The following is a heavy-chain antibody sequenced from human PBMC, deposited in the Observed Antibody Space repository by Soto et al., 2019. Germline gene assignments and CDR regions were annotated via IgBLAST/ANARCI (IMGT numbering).Heavy chain of an antibody. CDR1: GGSISSGGYS. Sequence: TLSLTCAVSGGSISSGGYSWSWIRQPPGKGLEWIGYIYHSGSTYYNPSLRSRVTISVDRSKNQFSLKLSSVTAADTAVYYCARDPYDYVWGSYPAGRGMDVWGQGTTVTVSS. CDR2: IYHSGST. J-gene: IGHJ6*02. D-gene: IGHD3-16*02. V-gene: IGHV4-30-2*01. CDR3: ARDPYDYVWGSYPAGRGMDV.